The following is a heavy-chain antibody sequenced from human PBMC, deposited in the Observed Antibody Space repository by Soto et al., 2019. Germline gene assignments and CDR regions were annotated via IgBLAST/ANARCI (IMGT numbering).Heavy chain of an antibody. J-gene: IGHJ6*02. Sequence: GAAGKVCCKASGYTFTSYYMHCVRQAPGQVLEWMGIINPSGGSTSYAQKFQGRVTMTRDTSTSTVYMELSSLRSEDTAVYYCARGPVLIPPSGMDVWGQGPTVTVSS. V-gene: IGHV1-46*01. D-gene: IGHD2-8*01. CDR2: INPSGGST. CDR1: GYTFTSYY. CDR3: ARGPVLIPPSGMDV.